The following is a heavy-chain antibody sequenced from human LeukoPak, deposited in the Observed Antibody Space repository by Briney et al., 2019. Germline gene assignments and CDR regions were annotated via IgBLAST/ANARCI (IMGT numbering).Heavy chain of an antibody. CDR1: GYTFTSYG. D-gene: IGHD2-2*01. Sequence: ASVKVSCKASGYTFTSYGISWVRQAPGQGLEWMGWISAYNGNTNYAQKLQGRVTMTTDTSTSTAYMELRSLRSDDTAVYYCARDTPNIVVVPAANIWFDPWGQGTLATVSS. V-gene: IGHV1-18*01. CDR3: ARDTPNIVVVPAANIWFDP. J-gene: IGHJ5*02. CDR2: ISAYNGNT.